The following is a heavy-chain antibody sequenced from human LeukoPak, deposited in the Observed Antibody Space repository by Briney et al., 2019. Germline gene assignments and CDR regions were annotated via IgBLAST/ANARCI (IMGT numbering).Heavy chain of an antibody. CDR2: LDPEDGET. Sequence: ASVKVSCKVSGYTLNELSIHWVRQAPGKGLEWMGGLDPEDGETIYAQKFQGRVTMTEDTSTDTAYMELNGLRSEDTAVYYCATDGGPLTSAGSFWGQGTLVTVSS. J-gene: IGHJ4*02. CDR3: ATDGGPLTSAGSF. V-gene: IGHV1-24*01. D-gene: IGHD1-14*01. CDR1: GYTLNELS.